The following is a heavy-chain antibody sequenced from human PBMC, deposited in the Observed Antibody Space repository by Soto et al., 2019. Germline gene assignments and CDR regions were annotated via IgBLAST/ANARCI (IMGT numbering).Heavy chain of an antibody. CDR2: IWYDGSNK. V-gene: IGHV3-33*01. D-gene: IGHD6-6*01. Sequence: GGSLRLSCAASGFTFSSYGMHWVRQAPGKGLEWVAVIWYDGSNKYYADSVKGRFTISRDNSKNTLYLQMNSLRAEDTAVYYCARRQLVRKQLYYYYGMDVWGQGTTVTVSS. CDR1: GFTFSSYG. J-gene: IGHJ6*02. CDR3: ARRQLVRKQLYYYYGMDV.